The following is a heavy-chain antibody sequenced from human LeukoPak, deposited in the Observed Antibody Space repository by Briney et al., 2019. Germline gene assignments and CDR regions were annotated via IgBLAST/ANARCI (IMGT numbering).Heavy chain of an antibody. J-gene: IGHJ4*02. CDR1: GYTLTDLS. CDR2: FDPEDGET. V-gene: IGHV1-24*01. Sequence: ASVKVSCKVSGYTLTDLSMHWVRQAPGKGLEWMGGFDPEDGETIYAQKFQGRVTMTEDTSTDTAYMEMSSLRSEDTAVYYCATDTYYYDSSGYSPLDYWGQGTLVTVSS. D-gene: IGHD3-22*01. CDR3: ATDTYYYDSSGYSPLDY.